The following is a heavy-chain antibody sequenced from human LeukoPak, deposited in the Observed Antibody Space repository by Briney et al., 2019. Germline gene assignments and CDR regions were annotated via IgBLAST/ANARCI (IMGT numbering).Heavy chain of an antibody. Sequence: PSETLSLTCTVSGGYIRSYYWSWIRQPPGKGLEWIGYIYYSGSTNYNPSLKSRVTISVDTSKNQFSLKLSSVTAADTAVYYCARESGITMIVVVIEDAFDIWGQGTMVTVSS. CDR2: IYYSGST. CDR1: GGYIRSYY. CDR3: ARESGITMIVVVIEDAFDI. V-gene: IGHV4-59*12. J-gene: IGHJ3*02. D-gene: IGHD3-22*01.